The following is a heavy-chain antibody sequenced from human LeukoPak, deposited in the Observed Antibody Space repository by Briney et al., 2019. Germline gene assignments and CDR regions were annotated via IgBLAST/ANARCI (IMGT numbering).Heavy chain of an antibody. Sequence: GGSLRLSCAASGFTFSSYAMSWVRQAPGKGLEWVSAISGSGGSTYYADSVKGRFTISRDNSKNTLYLQMNSLRAEDTAVYYCAKDPGYCSGGSCYSFYYWGQGTLVTVSS. V-gene: IGHV3-23*01. J-gene: IGHJ4*02. CDR2: ISGSGGST. CDR1: GFTFSSYA. CDR3: AKDPGYCSGGSCYSFYY. D-gene: IGHD2-15*01.